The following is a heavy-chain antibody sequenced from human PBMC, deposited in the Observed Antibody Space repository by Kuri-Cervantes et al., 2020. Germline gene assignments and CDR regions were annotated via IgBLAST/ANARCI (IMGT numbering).Heavy chain of an antibody. CDR3: ARDLLGFGSTRFFDY. J-gene: IGHJ4*02. D-gene: IGHD3-16*01. CDR1: GGSMSSYY. Sequence: GSLRHSCADSGGSMSSYYWSWIRQPPGKELEWIGYIYYSGSTNYNPSLKSRVTISVDTSKNQFSLKLSSVTAADTAVYYCARDLLGFGSTRFFDYWGQGALVSVSS. CDR2: IYYSGST. V-gene: IGHV4-59*01.